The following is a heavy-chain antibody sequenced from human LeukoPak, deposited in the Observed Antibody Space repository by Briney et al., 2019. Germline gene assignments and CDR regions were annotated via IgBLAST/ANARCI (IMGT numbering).Heavy chain of an antibody. Sequence: ASVKVSCKASGYTFTSYDINWVRQATGQGLEWMGWMNPNSGNTGYAQKFQGRVTMTRNTSISTAYMELSSLRSEDTAVYYCATGYDSSGNSDYWGQGTLVTVSS. CDR2: MNPNSGNT. D-gene: IGHD3-22*01. V-gene: IGHV1-8*01. J-gene: IGHJ4*02. CDR1: GYTFTSYD. CDR3: ATGYDSSGNSDY.